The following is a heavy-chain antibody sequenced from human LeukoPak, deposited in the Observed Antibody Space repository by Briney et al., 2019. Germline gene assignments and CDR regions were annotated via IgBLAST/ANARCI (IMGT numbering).Heavy chain of an antibody. CDR3: AKGGMVRGEYDY. CDR2: ISGSGGST. Sequence: GGSLRLSCAASGFTFSNYAMSWVRQAPGKGLEWVSGISGSGGSTYYADSVKGRFTISRDNSKNTLYLQVNTLRGEDTAVYYCAKGGMVRGEYDYWAREPWSPSPQ. CDR1: GFTFSNYA. V-gene: IGHV3-23*01. D-gene: IGHD3-10*01. J-gene: IGHJ4*02.